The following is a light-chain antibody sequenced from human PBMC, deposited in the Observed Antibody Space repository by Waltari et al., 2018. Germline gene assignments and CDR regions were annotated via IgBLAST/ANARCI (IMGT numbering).Light chain of an antibody. V-gene: IGKV2-30*02. Sequence: DVVMTQSPLSLPVTLGQPASISCRSSERLVHTDGTIYLHWFQQRPGQSPRRLIYMVYQRDSGVPDRFSGSGSGTDFTLKISRVEAEDVGIYYCMQSTHWPPWTFGQGTKVEIK. CDR3: MQSTHWPPWT. J-gene: IGKJ1*01. CDR1: ERLVHTDGTIY. CDR2: MVY.